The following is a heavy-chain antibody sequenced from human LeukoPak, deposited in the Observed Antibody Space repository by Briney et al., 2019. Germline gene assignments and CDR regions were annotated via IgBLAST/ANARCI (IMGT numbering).Heavy chain of an antibody. D-gene: IGHD5-18*01. CDR2: IIPILGIA. Sequence: SVKVSCKASGGTFSSYAISWVRQAPGQGLEWMGRIIPILGIANYAQKFQGRVTITADKSTSTAYMELSSLRSEDTAVYYCAREQYSYGLEGAYYYYGMDVWGQGTTVTVSS. CDR3: AREQYSYGLEGAYYYYGMDV. CDR1: GGTFSSYA. V-gene: IGHV1-69*04. J-gene: IGHJ6*02.